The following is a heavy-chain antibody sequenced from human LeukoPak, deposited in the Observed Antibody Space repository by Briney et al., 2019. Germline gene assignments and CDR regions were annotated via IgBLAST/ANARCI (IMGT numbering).Heavy chain of an antibody. CDR1: GFTFSSLW. V-gene: IGHV3-74*01. Sequence: PGGSLRLSCAASGFTFSSLWMHLVRQAPGKGLVWVSRINNDGSITNYADFVKGRFTISRDNAKNTLYLQMNSLRAEDTAVYYCAKDRIPHYYDSSGPNEGFDYWGQGTLVTVSS. D-gene: IGHD3-22*01. J-gene: IGHJ4*02. CDR3: AKDRIPHYYDSSGPNEGFDY. CDR2: INNDGSIT.